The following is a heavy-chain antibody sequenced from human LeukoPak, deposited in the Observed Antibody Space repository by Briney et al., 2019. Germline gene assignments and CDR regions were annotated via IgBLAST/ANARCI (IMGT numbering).Heavy chain of an antibody. D-gene: IGHD6-19*01. CDR1: TFTFSSYG. CDR2: IQYDGNKR. CDR3: ANTMYSSAWSPFDY. Sequence: GGSLRLSCAAATFTFSSYGMHWVRQAPGKGREWVAFIQYDGNKRYYADSVEGRFTISRDNSKNTLYLQMNSLRPEDTALYYCANTMYSSAWSPFDYWGRGTLVTVSS. V-gene: IGHV3-30*02. J-gene: IGHJ4*02.